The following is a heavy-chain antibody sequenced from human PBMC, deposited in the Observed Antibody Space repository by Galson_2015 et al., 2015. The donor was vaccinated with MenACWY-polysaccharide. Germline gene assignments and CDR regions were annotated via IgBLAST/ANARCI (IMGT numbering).Heavy chain of an antibody. CDR1: GFIFSDAW. CDR3: ATGIVGTTAY. D-gene: IGHD1-26*01. V-gene: IGHV3-15*01. Sequence: SLRLSCAASGFIFSDAWMNWVRQAPGKGLQWVARIKSKINGGTTDYAAPVKGRFTISRDDSKNTLYLQMNSLKIEDTAVYYCATGIVGTTAYWGQGTLVTVSS. CDR2: IKSKINGGTT. J-gene: IGHJ4*02.